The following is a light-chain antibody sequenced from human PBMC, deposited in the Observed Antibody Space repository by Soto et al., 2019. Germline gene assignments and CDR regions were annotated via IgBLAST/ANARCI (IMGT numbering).Light chain of an antibody. Sequence: QSVLTQPPSVSGDPGQRVTISCTGSSSNIGAGYDVHWYQQLPGTAPKLLIYSNNNRPSGVPDRFSGSKSGTSASLAITGLQAEDEADYYCQSFDSSLSGWVFGGGTQLTVL. V-gene: IGLV1-40*01. CDR3: QSFDSSLSGWV. J-gene: IGLJ3*02. CDR2: SNN. CDR1: SSNIGAGYD.